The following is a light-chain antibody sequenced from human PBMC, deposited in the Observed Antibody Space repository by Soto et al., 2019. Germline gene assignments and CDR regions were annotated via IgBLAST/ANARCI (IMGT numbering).Light chain of an antibody. Sequence: EIVLTQSPGTQSLSPGERATLSCRASQSVSSSYLAWYQQKPGQAPRLLIYGASSRATGIPDRFSGSGSGTDFTLTISRLEPEDFAVYYCHQYGSSPYTFGQGTKLEIK. CDR2: GAS. CDR1: QSVSSSY. J-gene: IGKJ2*01. CDR3: HQYGSSPYT. V-gene: IGKV3-20*01.